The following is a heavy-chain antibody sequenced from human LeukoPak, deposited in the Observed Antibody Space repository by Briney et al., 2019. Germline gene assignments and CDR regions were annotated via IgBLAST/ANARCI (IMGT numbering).Heavy chain of an antibody. CDR3: ARDSGTLVYFDY. CDR1: GGTFSSYA. Sequence: SVKVSCKASGGTFSSYAISWVRQAPGQGLEWMGGIIPIFGTANYAQKFQGRVTITADKSTSTAYMELSSLRSEDTAVYYCARDSGTLVYFDYWGQGTLVTVSS. D-gene: IGHD3-16*01. J-gene: IGHJ4*02. CDR2: IIPIFGTA. V-gene: IGHV1-69*06.